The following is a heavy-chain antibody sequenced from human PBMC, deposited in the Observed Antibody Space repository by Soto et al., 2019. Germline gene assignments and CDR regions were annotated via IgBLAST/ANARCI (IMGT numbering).Heavy chain of an antibody. CDR1: GYTFTGYY. CDR2: INPDSGRT. V-gene: IGHV1-2*02. J-gene: IGHJ6*01. Sequence: GASVKVSCKASGYTFTGYYLHWERQAPGQGLEWMGYINPDSGRTRYAQKFQGTVTMTRDTSITTAYLELSSLKYDDSAIFYCALSFSQTNIDVWGQGTAVTVSS. CDR3: ALSFSQTNIDV.